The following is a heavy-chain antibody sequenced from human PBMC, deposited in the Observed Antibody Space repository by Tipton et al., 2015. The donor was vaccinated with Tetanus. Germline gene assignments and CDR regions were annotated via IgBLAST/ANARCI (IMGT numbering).Heavy chain of an antibody. CDR2: IYFEGST. V-gene: IGHV4-39*02. CDR1: GASISDKKYY. Sequence: TLSLTCTVSGASISDKKYYWGWVRQAPGKGLEWIASIYFEGSTYYSPSLKSQVTIDVDTSQNVFSLRLTSVTAADTAVYYCARHLYGYWFDPWGQGALVTVSS. CDR3: ARHLYGYWFDP. D-gene: IGHD5-18*01. J-gene: IGHJ5*02.